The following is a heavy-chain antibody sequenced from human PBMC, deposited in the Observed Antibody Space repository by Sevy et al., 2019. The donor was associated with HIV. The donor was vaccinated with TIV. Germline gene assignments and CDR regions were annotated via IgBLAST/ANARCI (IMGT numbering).Heavy chain of an antibody. D-gene: IGHD4-4*01. CDR1: GITFSSAW. Sequence: GGSLRLSCAASGITFSSAWMSWVRLVPGKGLEWLGRIKSETDGGAADYAAAVKGRFTISREDSKETLYLQLNSLKTGDTAVYYCTTDLGFYSSKWGQGTLVTVSS. J-gene: IGHJ4*02. CDR3: TTDLGFYSSK. V-gene: IGHV3-15*01. CDR2: IKSETDGGAA.